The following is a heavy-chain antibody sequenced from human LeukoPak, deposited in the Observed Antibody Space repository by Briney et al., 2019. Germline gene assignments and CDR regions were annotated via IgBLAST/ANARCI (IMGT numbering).Heavy chain of an antibody. V-gene: IGHV1-18*01. CDR2: ISAYNGNT. CDR3: ARDRKYSRGWILSGLFDY. Sequence: ASVKVSCKAAGYTVTSYGISCVRQAPGQGLEWMGWISAYNGNTNYAQKLQGRVTMTTDTSTSTAYMELRSLRSDDTAVYYCARDRKYSRGWILSGLFDYWGQGTLVTVSS. J-gene: IGHJ4*02. CDR1: GYTVTSYG. D-gene: IGHD6-19*01.